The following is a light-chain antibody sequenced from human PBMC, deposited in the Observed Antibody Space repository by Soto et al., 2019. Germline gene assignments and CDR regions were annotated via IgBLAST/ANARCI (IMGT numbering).Light chain of an antibody. J-gene: IGKJ1*01. CDR1: QSIY. CDR3: QQSRNPWT. V-gene: IGKV1-5*03. CDR2: EAS. Sequence: DIQMTQSPSTLSASLGDRVTITCRASQSIYLAWYQQKPGKAPKLLIYEASNLESGVPSRFSGSGYGTEFTLTISSLQPDDFATYYCQQSRNPWTFGQGTKVDIK.